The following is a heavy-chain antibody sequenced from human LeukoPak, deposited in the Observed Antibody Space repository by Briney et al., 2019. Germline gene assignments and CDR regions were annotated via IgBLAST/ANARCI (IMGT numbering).Heavy chain of an antibody. CDR1: GFTFSSYS. Sequence: GGSLRLSCAASGFTFSSYSMNWVRQAPGKGLEWVSSISSSSSYIYYADSVKGRFTISRDNAKNSLYLQMNSLRAEDTAVYYCASFSSSWGDCWGQGTLVTVSS. V-gene: IGHV3-21*01. CDR2: ISSSSSYI. CDR3: ASFSSSWGDC. D-gene: IGHD6-13*01. J-gene: IGHJ4*02.